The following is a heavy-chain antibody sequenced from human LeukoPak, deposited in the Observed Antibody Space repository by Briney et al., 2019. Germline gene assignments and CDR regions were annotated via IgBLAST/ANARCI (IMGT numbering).Heavy chain of an antibody. CDR2: IYYSGST. D-gene: IGHD6-19*01. Sequence: SETLSLTCTVSGGSIRSFYWSGIRQPPGKGLELIGYIYYSGSTNYNPSLKSRVTISVNTSKNQFSLNLSSVTAADTAVYYCARLLAVSGGDAFDYGGQGTMVTVSS. CDR3: ARLLAVSGGDAFDY. V-gene: IGHV4-59*08. CDR1: GGSIRSFY. J-gene: IGHJ3*01.